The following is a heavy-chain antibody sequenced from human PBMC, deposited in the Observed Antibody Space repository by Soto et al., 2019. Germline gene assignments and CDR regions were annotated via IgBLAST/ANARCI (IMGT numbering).Heavy chain of an antibody. Sequence: EVQLLESGGGSVQPGGSLRLSCAASGFAFSNFAMPWVRQAPGKGLEWVSTISGSGGYTYYGDSVKGRFTISRDDSKNTLYLQMNSLTSQDTAVYYCAKGTALTPHHDAFHIWGQGTMFTVSS. CDR2: ISGSGGYT. CDR3: AKGTALTPHHDAFHI. J-gene: IGHJ3*02. V-gene: IGHV3-23*01. CDR1: GFAFSNFA. D-gene: IGHD2-21*02.